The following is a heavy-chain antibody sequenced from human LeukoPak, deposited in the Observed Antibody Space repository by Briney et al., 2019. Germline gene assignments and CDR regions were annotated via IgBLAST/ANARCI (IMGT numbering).Heavy chain of an antibody. CDR2: INTNTGNP. V-gene: IGHV7-4-1*02. Sequence: ASVKVSCKASGNTFTNNGISWVRQAPGQGLEWMGRINTNTGNPTYAQGFTGRFVFSFDTSVNTAFLQISNLKVEDTAVYYCARVSLDYGDYSGPKDYWGQGTLVTVSS. CDR3: ARVSLDYGDYSGPKDY. J-gene: IGHJ4*02. CDR1: GNTFTNNG. D-gene: IGHD4-17*01.